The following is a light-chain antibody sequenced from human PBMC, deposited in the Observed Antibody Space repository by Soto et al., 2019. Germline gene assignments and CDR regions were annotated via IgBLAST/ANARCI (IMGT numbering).Light chain of an antibody. Sequence: EIVLTQSPGTRSSSPGERATLSCRASQSVSSSYLAWYQHKPGQAPRLLIYASSSRATGIPDRFGGSGSGTDLTLTISRLESEDFAVYYCQQYGDSSWTFGQGTKVEIK. CDR1: QSVSSSY. CDR2: ASS. J-gene: IGKJ1*01. V-gene: IGKV3-20*01. CDR3: QQYGDSSWT.